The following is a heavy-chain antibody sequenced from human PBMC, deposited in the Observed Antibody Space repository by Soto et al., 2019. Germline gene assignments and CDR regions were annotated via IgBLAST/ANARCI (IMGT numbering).Heavy chain of an antibody. J-gene: IGHJ6*03. CDR3: ARDLSWGSKWYYYMDV. Sequence: EVQLVESGGGLVQPGGSLRLSCAASGFTISGNAMNWVRQAPGRGLEWVSYMSSSSTNIPYADYGRGRFTISRDNAKNSLYLQMNSLRDEDTAVYRCARDLSWGSKWYYYMDVWGKGTTVTVSS. D-gene: IGHD3-16*01. V-gene: IGHV3-48*02. CDR1: GFTISGNA. CDR2: MSSSSTNI.